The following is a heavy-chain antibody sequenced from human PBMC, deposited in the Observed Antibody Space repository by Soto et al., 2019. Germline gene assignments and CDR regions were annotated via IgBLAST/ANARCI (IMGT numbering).Heavy chain of an antibody. CDR1: GFAFSSYA. CDR3: AKSRIGVTSHFDY. Sequence: EVQLLDSGGGLVQPGGSLRVSCAASGFAFSSYAMSWVRQAPGKGLEWVSGISASGVSTYYADSVKGRFTISRDNAKNMMFLEMISLRAEDTAVYYCAKSRIGVTSHFDYWGQGTQVTVSS. J-gene: IGHJ4*02. D-gene: IGHD3-3*01. V-gene: IGHV3-23*01. CDR2: ISASGVST.